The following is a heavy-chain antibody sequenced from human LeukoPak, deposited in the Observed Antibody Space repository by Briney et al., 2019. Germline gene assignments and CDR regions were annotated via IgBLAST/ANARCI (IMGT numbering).Heavy chain of an antibody. J-gene: IGHJ4*02. CDR1: GGSFSGYY. CDR2: INPSGST. D-gene: IGHD3-22*01. CDR3: ARGRHDITMIVVVMTSVSYYLDV. Sequence: SETLSLTCAVYGGSFSGYYWSWIRQPPGKGLEWIGDINPSGSTYYNPSLKSRLTISVDTSKNQFSLKLRSVTAADTAVYYCARGRHDITMIVVVMTSVSYYLDVWGQGTLVTVSS. V-gene: IGHV4-34*01.